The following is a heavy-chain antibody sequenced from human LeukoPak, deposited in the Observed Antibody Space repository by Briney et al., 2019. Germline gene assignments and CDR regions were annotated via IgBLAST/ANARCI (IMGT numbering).Heavy chain of an antibody. J-gene: IGHJ4*02. D-gene: IGHD6-13*01. CDR3: ARDGAAKSLPFFDY. CDR1: GFTFSSYS. Sequence: GGSLRLSCAASGFTFSSYSMNWVRQAPGKGLEWVSSISSSSSYIYYADSVEGRFTISRDNAKNSLYLQMNSLRAEDTAVYYCARDGAAKSLPFFDYWGQGTLVTVSS. CDR2: ISSSSSYI. V-gene: IGHV3-21*01.